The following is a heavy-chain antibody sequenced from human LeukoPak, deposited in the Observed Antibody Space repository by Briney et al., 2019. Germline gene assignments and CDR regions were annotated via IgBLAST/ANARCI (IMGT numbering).Heavy chain of an antibody. J-gene: IGHJ4*02. CDR3: ARAIPFGPAPDY. Sequence: SVKVSCKASGGTFSSYAISWVRQAPGQGLEWMGGIIPIFGTANYAQKFQGRDTITADESTSTAYMELSSLRSEDTAVYYCARAIPFGPAPDYWGQGTLVTVSS. D-gene: IGHD3-10*01. CDR1: GGTFSSYA. V-gene: IGHV1-69*13. CDR2: IIPIFGTA.